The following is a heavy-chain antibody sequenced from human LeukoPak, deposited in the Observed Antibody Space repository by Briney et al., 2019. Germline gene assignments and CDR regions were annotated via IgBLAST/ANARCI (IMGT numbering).Heavy chain of an antibody. J-gene: IGHJ4*02. D-gene: IGHD6-13*01. V-gene: IGHV3-23*01. Sequence: GGSLRLSCAASGFTFSSNAMSWVRQAPGKGLEWVSAISGSGGSTYYADSVKGRFTISRDNSKNTLSLKMNSLRAEDTAVYYCALGQQLVHYWGQGTLVTVSS. CDR3: ALGQQLVHY. CDR2: ISGSGGST. CDR1: GFTFSSNA.